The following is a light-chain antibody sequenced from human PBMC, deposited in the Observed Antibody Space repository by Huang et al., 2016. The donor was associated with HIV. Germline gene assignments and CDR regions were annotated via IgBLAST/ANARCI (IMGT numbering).Light chain of an antibody. J-gene: IGKJ1*01. V-gene: IGKV3-15*01. CDR1: QSVSSN. CDR2: AAS. Sequence: EIVMTQSPATLSVSPGERATLSCRASQSVSSNLAWYQQKPGQAPRLLIYAASTRANGIPARFSGSGSGTEFTLTISSVQSEDFAVYYCQQYNNWPRTFGQGTKVEIK. CDR3: QQYNNWPRT.